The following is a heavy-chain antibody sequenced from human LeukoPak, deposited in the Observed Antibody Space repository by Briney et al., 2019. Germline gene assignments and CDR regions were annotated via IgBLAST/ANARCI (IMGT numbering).Heavy chain of an antibody. Sequence: SVKVSCKASGGTFSSYAISWVRQAPGQGLEWMGGIIPIFGTANYAQKFQGRVTITADKSTSTAYMELSSLRSEDTAVYYCAGVRRSSGYCIDYWGQGTLVTVSS. D-gene: IGHD3-22*01. CDR2: IIPIFGTA. CDR3: AGVRRSSGYCIDY. V-gene: IGHV1-69*06. J-gene: IGHJ4*02. CDR1: GGTFSSYA.